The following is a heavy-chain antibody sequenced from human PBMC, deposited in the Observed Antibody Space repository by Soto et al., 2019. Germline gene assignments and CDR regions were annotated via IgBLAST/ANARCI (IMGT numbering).Heavy chain of an antibody. V-gene: IGHV3-15*07. CDR3: TTLGAS. CDR1: GFTFGDAW. Sequence: EVQLVESGGGWVKPGGSLTLSFVASGFTFGDAWMNCVRQAAGKGQEWVGNVKTKSEGETTDYAAPVKGRFTIWRDDSTTTLYLQMNSLKSEDTAKYFCTTLGASWGQGTQVTVSS. J-gene: IGHJ5*02. CDR2: VKTKSEGETT. D-gene: IGHD1-26*01.